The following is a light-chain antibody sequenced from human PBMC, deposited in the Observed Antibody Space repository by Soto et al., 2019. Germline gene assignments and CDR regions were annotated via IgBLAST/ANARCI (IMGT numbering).Light chain of an antibody. CDR2: KAS. V-gene: IGKV1-5*03. CDR1: ENIGNW. CDR3: QQYSSYYWT. J-gene: IGKJ1*01. Sequence: DIQMTQSPSTLAASIGDRVTITCRASENIGNWLAWYQQKPGKAPKPLIYKASILESGVPSRFGGSGFGTEITLTINSLQPDDFATYHCQQYSSYYWTFGQGTKVEI.